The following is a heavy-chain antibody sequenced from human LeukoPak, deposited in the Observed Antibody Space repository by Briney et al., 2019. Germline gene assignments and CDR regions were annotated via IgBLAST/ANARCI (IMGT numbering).Heavy chain of an antibody. Sequence: GGSLRLSWAASGFTFKKYWMNWVRQVPGEGLECLANIKEDGSETYYADSVKGRFTISRDNPKNSLYLQMNSLRAEDTAVYYCARDLSLYCSGGSCYSLNYWGQGTLVTVSS. J-gene: IGHJ4*02. CDR1: GFTFKKYW. D-gene: IGHD2-15*01. V-gene: IGHV3-7*01. CDR3: ARDLSLYCSGGSCYSLNY. CDR2: IKEDGSET.